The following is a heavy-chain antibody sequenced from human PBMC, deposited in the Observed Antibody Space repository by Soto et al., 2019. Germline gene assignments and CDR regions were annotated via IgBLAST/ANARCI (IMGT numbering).Heavy chain of an antibody. CDR3: ARGREWKLLLNHRHGSDL. Sequence: QVQLVESGGGMVQPGRSLRLSCAASGFMFSNYAMHWVLQAPGRGLDWVAVISYDGNTEYYADSVKGRVTISRDNSKNTVYLQMNSLRTDDTAVYYCARGREWKLLLNHRHGSDLWGPGALVTVSS. CDR2: ISYDGNTE. J-gene: IGHJ5*02. CDR1: GFMFSNYA. D-gene: IGHD1-26*01. V-gene: IGHV3-30-3*01.